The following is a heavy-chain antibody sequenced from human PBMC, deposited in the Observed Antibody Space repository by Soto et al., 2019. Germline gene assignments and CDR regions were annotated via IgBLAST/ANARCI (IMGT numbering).Heavy chain of an antibody. V-gene: IGHV3-74*01. Sequence: EVQLVESGGGLVQPGGSLRLSCAASRLTLRTYWMNWVRQVPGKGLVWVARINPDGTSTNYADSVKGRFTISRDNAKNTLSLQMNSLRGDDTALYYCACGLECLFSWGQGTLVAVSS. D-gene: IGHD1-1*01. CDR2: INPDGTST. J-gene: IGHJ5*02. CDR1: RLTLRTYW. CDR3: ACGLECLFS.